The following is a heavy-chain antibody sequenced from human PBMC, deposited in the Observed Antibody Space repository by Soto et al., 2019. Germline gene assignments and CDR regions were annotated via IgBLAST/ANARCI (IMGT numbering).Heavy chain of an antibody. CDR1: GFIFSSYG. J-gene: IGHJ4*02. Sequence: GGSLRLSCAASGFIFSSYGMHWVRQAPGKGLEWVAVIWWDGSNKDYADSVKGRFTITRGNAKNTLYLQMNSLRAEDTAVYYCASSNCWGQGTLVTVSS. CDR3: ASSNC. CDR2: IWWDGSNK. V-gene: IGHV3-33*01.